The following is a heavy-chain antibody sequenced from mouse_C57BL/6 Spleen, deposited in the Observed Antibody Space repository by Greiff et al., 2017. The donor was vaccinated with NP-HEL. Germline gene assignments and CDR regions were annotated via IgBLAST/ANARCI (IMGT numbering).Heavy chain of an antibody. D-gene: IGHD2-1*01. CDR3: ARSRYGNYY. CDR1: GYTFTSYW. CDR2: IYPSDSET. V-gene: IGHV1-61*01. Sequence: QVQLQQPGAELVRPGSSVKLSCKASGYTFTSYWMDWVKQRPGQGLEWIGNIYPSDSETHYNQKFKDKATLTVDKSSSTAYMQLSSLTSEDSAVYYCARSRYGNYYWGQGTTLTVSS. J-gene: IGHJ2*01.